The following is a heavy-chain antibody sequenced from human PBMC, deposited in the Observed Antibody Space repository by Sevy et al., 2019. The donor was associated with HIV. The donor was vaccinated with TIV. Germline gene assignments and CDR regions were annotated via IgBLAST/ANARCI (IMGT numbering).Heavy chain of an antibody. V-gene: IGHV4-61*03. J-gene: IGHJ4*02. D-gene: IGHD6-19*01. CDR1: GGSVSSRSDC. Sequence: SETLSLTCTASGGSVSSRSDCWSWIRQAPGKGLEWIGYMYYSGSPNYNPSLKSRVTISIDTSKNHFSLNLRSVTAVGTAVNYCARIPTAHDYSSGYLFDSWGQGTLVTVSS. CDR3: ARIPTAHDYSSGYLFDS. CDR2: MYYSGSP.